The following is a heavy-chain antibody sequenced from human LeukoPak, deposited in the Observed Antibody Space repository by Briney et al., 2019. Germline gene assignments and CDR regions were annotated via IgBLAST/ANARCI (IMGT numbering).Heavy chain of an antibody. CDR3: ARGHSRVAGTYYYYGMDV. CDR1: GGSISSYY. Sequence: PSETLSLTCTVSGGSISSYYWSWIRQPPGKGLEWIGYIYYSGSTNYNPSLKSRVTISADRSKDQFSLKLSSVTAADTAVYYCARGHSRVAGTYYYYGMDVWGQGTTVTVSS. V-gene: IGHV4-59*12. J-gene: IGHJ6*02. D-gene: IGHD6-19*01. CDR2: IYYSGST.